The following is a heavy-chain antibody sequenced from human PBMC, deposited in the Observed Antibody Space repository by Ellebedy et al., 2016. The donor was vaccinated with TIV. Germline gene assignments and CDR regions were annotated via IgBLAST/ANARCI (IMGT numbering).Heavy chain of an antibody. J-gene: IGHJ3*02. CDR1: GFTFSSYA. D-gene: IGHD3-16*01. CDR2: ISYDGSNK. Sequence: GESLKISXAASGFTFSSYAMHWVRQAPGKGLEWVAVISYDGSNKYYADSVKGRFTISRDNSKNTLYLQMNSLRAEDTAVYYCARGRGDAFDIWGQGTMVTVSS. V-gene: IGHV3-30-3*01. CDR3: ARGRGDAFDI.